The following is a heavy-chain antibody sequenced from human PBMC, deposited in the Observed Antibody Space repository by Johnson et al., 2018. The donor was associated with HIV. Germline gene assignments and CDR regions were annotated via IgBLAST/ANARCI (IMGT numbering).Heavy chain of an antibody. CDR1: GFTFSSYA. V-gene: IGHV3-23*04. Sequence: VQLVESGGGLIQVGGSLRPSCAASGFTFSSYAMHWVRQAPGKGLEWVSGISWNSGSIGYADSVKGRFTISRDNSKNTLFLQMKSLRAEDTAVYYCARGSGYSTGAFDVWGQGTMVTVSS. D-gene: IGHD2-8*02. CDR3: ARGSGYSTGAFDV. CDR2: ISWNSGSI. J-gene: IGHJ3*01.